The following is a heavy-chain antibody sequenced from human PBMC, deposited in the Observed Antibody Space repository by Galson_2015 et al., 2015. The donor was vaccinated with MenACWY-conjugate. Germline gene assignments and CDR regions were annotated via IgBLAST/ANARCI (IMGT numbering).Heavy chain of an antibody. J-gene: IGHJ3*01. CDR2: ISSSSSTI. Sequence: SLRLSCAASGFTFSTYRMNWVRQAPGEGLEWVSYISSSSSTIYYADSVKGRFTISRDNAKNMLYLQMNSLRAEDTAVYYCARERGPFDAFDVWGQGTMVTVSS. D-gene: IGHD3-10*01. V-gene: IGHV3-48*04. CDR1: GFTFSTYR. CDR3: ARERGPFDAFDV.